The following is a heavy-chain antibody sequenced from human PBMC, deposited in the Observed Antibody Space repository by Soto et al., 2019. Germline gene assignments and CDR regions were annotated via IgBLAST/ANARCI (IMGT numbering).Heavy chain of an antibody. Sequence: PXGXLKISCKGSGYXFTSYWISWVRQMPGKGLEWMGRIDPSDSYTNYSPSFQGHVTISADKSISTAYLQWSSLNASDTAMYYCARHAPDYQLLENWFDPWGQGTLGTVSS. CDR1: GYXFTSYW. CDR2: IDPSDSYT. CDR3: ARHAPDYQLLENWFDP. J-gene: IGHJ5*02. V-gene: IGHV5-10-1*01. D-gene: IGHD2-2*01.